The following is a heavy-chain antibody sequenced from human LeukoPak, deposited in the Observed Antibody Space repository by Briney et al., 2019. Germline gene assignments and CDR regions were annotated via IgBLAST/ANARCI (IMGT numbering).Heavy chain of an antibody. CDR2: FSGSGGST. Sequence: GGSLRLSCAASGFTFSSYAMSWVRQAPGKGLEWVSTFSGSGGSTHYADSVKGRFTISRDNSKNTLYLQMNSLRVEDTAVYYCARDSSMLRGPLVIYYFDFWGQGTLVTVSS. J-gene: IGHJ4*02. V-gene: IGHV3-23*01. D-gene: IGHD3-10*01. CDR3: ARDSSMLRGPLVIYYFDF. CDR1: GFTFSSYA.